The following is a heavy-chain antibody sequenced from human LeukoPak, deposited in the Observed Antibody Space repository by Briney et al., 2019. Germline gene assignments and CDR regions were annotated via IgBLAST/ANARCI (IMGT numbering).Heavy chain of an antibody. CDR3: ASGAEDDILTGYYPPFDY. J-gene: IGHJ4*02. D-gene: IGHD3-9*01. V-gene: IGHV1-18*01. CDR2: ISAYNGNT. CDR1: GYTFTSYG. Sequence: ASLKLSCKASGYTFTSYGISWVRQAPGQGLEWMGWISAYNGNTNYAQKLQGRVTMTTDTSTSTAYMELRSLRSDDTAVYYCASGAEDDILTGYYPPFDYWGQGTLVTVSS.